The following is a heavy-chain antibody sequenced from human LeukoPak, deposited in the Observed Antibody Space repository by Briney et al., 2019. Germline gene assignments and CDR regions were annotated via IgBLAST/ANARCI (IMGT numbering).Heavy chain of an antibody. CDR2: ISWNSGSI. V-gene: IGHV3-9*03. CDR1: GFTFSNYG. J-gene: IGHJ4*02. CDR3: AKARDSSSWYNSPYFDY. D-gene: IGHD6-13*01. Sequence: GGSLRLSCAASGFTFSNYGMNWVRQAPGKGLEWVSGISWNSGSIGYADSVKGRFTISRDNAKNSLYLQMNSLRAEDMALYYCAKARDSSSWYNSPYFDYWGQGTLVTVSS.